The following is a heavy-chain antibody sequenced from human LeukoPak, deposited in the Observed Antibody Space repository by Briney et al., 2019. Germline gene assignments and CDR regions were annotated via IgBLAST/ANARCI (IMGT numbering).Heavy chain of an antibody. CDR3: ARDLTATGLFDY. D-gene: IGHD5-24*01. V-gene: IGHV3-11*06. Sequence: PGGSLRLSCAASGFTFSDYYMSWIRQAPGKGLEGVSYISSSSSYTNYADSVKGRFTISRDNAKNSLYLQMNSLRAEDTAVYYCARDLTATGLFDYWGQGTLVTVSS. J-gene: IGHJ4*02. CDR1: GFTFSDYY. CDR2: ISSSSSYT.